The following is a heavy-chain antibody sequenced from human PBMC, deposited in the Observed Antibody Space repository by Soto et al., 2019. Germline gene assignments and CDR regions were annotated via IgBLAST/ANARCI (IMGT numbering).Heavy chain of an antibody. CDR1: GFTFSSYD. V-gene: IGHV3-13*01. Sequence: GGSLRLSCAASGFTFSSYDMHWVRQATGKGLEWVSAIGTAGDTYYPGSVKGRFTISRENAKNSLYLQMNSLRAGDTAVYYCARESWNYNYYYGMDVWGQGXTVTVSS. D-gene: IGHD1-1*01. CDR3: ARESWNYNYYYGMDV. CDR2: IGTAGDT. J-gene: IGHJ6*02.